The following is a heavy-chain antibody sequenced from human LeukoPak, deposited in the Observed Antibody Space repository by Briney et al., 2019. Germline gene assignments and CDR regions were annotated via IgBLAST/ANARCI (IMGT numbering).Heavy chain of an antibody. Sequence: PGGSLRLSCAASGFTFSNYNIHWVRQAPGKGQEWVAFIRYDGSDKYYADSVKGRFTISRDNSKNTLYLQMISLGPEDTAVYYCAKDGFDYWGQGTLVTVSS. CDR3: AKDGFDY. CDR2: IRYDGSDK. CDR1: GFTFSNYN. V-gene: IGHV3-30*02. J-gene: IGHJ4*02.